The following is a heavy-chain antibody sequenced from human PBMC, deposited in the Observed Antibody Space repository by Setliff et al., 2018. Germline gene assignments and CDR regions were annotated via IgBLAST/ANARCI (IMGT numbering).Heavy chain of an antibody. Sequence: PGGSLRLSCAASGFTFSSYSMNWVRQAPGKGLEWVSSISTSSTSIYYADSVKGRFTISRDNAKNSLYLQMNSLRAEDTAVYYCARRPPNGFGEFGNAFDIWGQGTMVTVSS. CDR2: ISTSSTSI. D-gene: IGHD3-10*01. J-gene: IGHJ3*02. CDR3: ARRPPNGFGEFGNAFDI. V-gene: IGHV3-21*01. CDR1: GFTFSSYS.